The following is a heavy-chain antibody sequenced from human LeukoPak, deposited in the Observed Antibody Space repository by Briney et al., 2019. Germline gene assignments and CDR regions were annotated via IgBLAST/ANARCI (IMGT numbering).Heavy chain of an antibody. D-gene: IGHD2-15*01. J-gene: IGHJ4*02. Sequence: GESLKISCQGSGYSFTSYWITWVRQMPGKGLEWMGRIDPSDSYTNYSPSFQGHVTISVDKSLSTAYLLWSSLKASDNAMYYCARLLGRKAPEYWGQGTLVTVSS. CDR3: ARLLGRKAPEY. CDR1: GYSFTSYW. V-gene: IGHV5-10-1*01. CDR2: IDPSDSYT.